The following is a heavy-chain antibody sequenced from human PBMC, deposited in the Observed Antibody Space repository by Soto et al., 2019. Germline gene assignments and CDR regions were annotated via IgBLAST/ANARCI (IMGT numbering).Heavy chain of an antibody. J-gene: IGHJ5*02. CDR2: IDPSDSYT. CDR1: GYSFTSYW. D-gene: IGHD2-15*01. Sequence: PGESLKISCKGSGYSFTSYWISWVRQMPGKGLEWMWRIDPSDSYTNYSPSFQGHVTISADKSISTAYLQWSSLKASDTVMYYCARQSYCSGGSCFRWFDPWGQGTLVTVSS. CDR3: ARQSYCSGGSCFRWFDP. V-gene: IGHV5-10-1*01.